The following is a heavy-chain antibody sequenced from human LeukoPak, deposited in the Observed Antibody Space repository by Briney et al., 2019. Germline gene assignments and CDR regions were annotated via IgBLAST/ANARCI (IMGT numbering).Heavy chain of an antibody. V-gene: IGHV3-7*01. J-gene: IGHJ4*02. CDR1: GFTFSSYA. D-gene: IGHD5-24*01. Sequence: GGSLRLSCAASGFTFSSYAMSWVRQAPGKGLEWVANIKQDGSEKYYVDSVKGRFTISRDNAKNSLYLQMNSLRAEDTAVYYCANGDGFDYWGQGTLVTVSS. CDR3: ANGDGFDY. CDR2: IKQDGSEK.